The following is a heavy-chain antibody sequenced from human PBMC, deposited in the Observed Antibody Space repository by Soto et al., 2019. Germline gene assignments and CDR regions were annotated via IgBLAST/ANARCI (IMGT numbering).Heavy chain of an antibody. D-gene: IGHD3-10*01. Sequence: QLQLVQYGAEVKERGSSVKISCKTSGGNFNTYALTWVRQAPGQGLEWIGGIIPMFDIKNVAQRFQGRVTLKADDSMNKAYMEMTSLRSDDTAVYYCANEAGDHWGQGTLVTVSS. CDR1: GGNFNTYA. J-gene: IGHJ4*02. CDR2: IIPMFDIK. V-gene: IGHV1-69*01. CDR3: ANEAGDH.